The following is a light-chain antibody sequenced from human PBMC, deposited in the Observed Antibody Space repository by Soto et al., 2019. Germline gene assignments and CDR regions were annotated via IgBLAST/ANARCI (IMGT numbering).Light chain of an antibody. CDR1: QSVFYRSTNKNY. CDR3: QQYYSIPYT. CDR2: WAS. J-gene: IGKJ2*01. V-gene: IGKV4-1*01. Sequence: DIVMVQSPDSLAVSLGERATINCKSSQSVFYRSTNKNYLAWYQQKPGQPPKLLIYWASTRESGVPDRFSGSGSGTDFTLTISSLQAEDVAVYYCQQYYSIPYTFGQGTNLEIK.